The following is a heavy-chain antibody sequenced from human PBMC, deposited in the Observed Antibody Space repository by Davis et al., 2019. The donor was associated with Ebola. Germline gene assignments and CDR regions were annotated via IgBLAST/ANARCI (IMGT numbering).Heavy chain of an antibody. V-gene: IGHV4-59*01. CDR2: IYYSGST. CDR1: GGSISSYY. CDR3: ARDLDSSSWLDY. Sequence: PSETLSLTCTVSGGSISSYYWSWIRQPPGKGLEWIGYIYYSGSTNYNPSLKSRVTISVDTSKNQFSLKLSSVTAADTAVYYCARDLDSSSWLDYWGQGTLVTVSS. D-gene: IGHD6-13*01. J-gene: IGHJ4*02.